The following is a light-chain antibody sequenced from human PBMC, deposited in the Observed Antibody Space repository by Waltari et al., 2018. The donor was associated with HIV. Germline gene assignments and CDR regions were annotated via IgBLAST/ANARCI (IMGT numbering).Light chain of an antibody. V-gene: IGKV3-11*01. Sequence: EIVLTQSPATLSLSLGARATLSCRASQSVSSFLAWFQQKPGQAPRLLTSDASTRATGIPARFSGSGSGTDFTLTISSLEPEDFAVYYCQQRSDWPRLTFGGGTKVEIK. J-gene: IGKJ4*01. CDR1: QSVSSF. CDR3: QQRSDWPRLT. CDR2: DAS.